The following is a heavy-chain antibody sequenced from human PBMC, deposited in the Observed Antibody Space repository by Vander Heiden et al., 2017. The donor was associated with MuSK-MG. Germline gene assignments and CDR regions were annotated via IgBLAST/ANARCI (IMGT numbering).Heavy chain of an antibody. CDR3: AKLSGNYYFDY. D-gene: IGHD1-26*01. V-gene: IGHV3-23*01. CDR1: GFTFINYD. Sequence: EVQVLESGGGLVQPGGSLRISCAASGFTFINYDMPWVRQAPGKGLEWVSSIGDSGSNAFYADSVKGRFTISRDNSKNTLYLQMHSLRAEDTAIYFCAKLSGNYYFDYWGQGTLVAVSS. J-gene: IGHJ4*02. CDR2: IGDSGSNA.